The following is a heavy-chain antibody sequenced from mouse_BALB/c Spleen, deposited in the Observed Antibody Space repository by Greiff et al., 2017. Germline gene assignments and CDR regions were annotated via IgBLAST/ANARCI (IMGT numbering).Heavy chain of an antibody. CDR2: IRNKANGYTT. J-gene: IGHJ4*01. V-gene: IGHV7-3*02. Sequence: EVKLVESGGGLVQPGGSLRLSCATSGFTFTDYYMSWVRQPPGKALEWLGFIRNKANGYTTEYSASVKGRFTISRDNSQSILYLQMNTLRAEDSATYYCARDPIYDSYLYYAMDYWGQGTSVTVSS. CDR1: GFTFTDYY. D-gene: IGHD2-3*01. CDR3: ARDPIYDSYLYYAMDY.